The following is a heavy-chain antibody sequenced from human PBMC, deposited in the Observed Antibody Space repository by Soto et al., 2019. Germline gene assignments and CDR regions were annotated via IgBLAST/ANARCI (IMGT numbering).Heavy chain of an antibody. CDR2: ISSSSSTI. D-gene: IGHD3-22*01. J-gene: IGHJ3*02. CDR3: ARGSPPHYYDSLADAFDI. Sequence: EVQLVESGGGLVQPGGSLRLSCAASGFTFSSYSMNWVRQAPGKGLEWVSYISSSSSTIYYADSVKGRFTISRDNAKNSLYLQMNSLRDEDTAVYYCARGSPPHYYDSLADAFDIWGQGTMVTVSS. CDR1: GFTFSSYS. V-gene: IGHV3-48*02.